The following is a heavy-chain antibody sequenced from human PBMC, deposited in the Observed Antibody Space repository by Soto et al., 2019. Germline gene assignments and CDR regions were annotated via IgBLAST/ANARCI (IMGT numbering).Heavy chain of an antibody. CDR3: AKDGWGEYCSSTSCPLGAFDI. CDR1: GFTFSSYA. V-gene: IGHV3-23*01. Sequence: GGSLRLSCAASGFTFSSYAMSWVRQAPGKGLEWVSAISGSGGSTYYADSVKGRFTISRDNSKNTLYLQMNSLRAEDTAVYYCAKDGWGEYCSSTSCPLGAFDIWGQGTMVTVSS. D-gene: IGHD2-2*01. CDR2: ISGSGGST. J-gene: IGHJ3*02.